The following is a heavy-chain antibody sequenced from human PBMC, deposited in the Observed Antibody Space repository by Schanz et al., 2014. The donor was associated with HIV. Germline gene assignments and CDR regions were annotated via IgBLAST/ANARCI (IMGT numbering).Heavy chain of an antibody. CDR1: GYSFTGYY. V-gene: IGHV1-2*02. D-gene: IGHD6-13*01. CDR2: INPTNGKT. J-gene: IGHJ6*02. CDR3: ASDLSVYSSSSSV. Sequence: QVQLVQSGAEVEKPGASAKVSCKASGYSFTGYYIHWVRQAPGQGLEWMGWINPTNGKTFYTQKFRGRVTMTRDTSVNTASMEVSRLMSDDTAVYYCASDLSVYSSSSSVWGQGTTVTVSS.